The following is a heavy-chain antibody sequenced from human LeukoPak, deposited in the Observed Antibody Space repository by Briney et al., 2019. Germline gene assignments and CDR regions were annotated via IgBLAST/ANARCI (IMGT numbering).Heavy chain of an antibody. D-gene: IGHD3-10*01. CDR3: AKDHDYYASGPI. V-gene: IGHV3-23*01. CDR1: GFIFSNYA. Sequence: GGSLRLSCAVSGFIFSNYAMNWVRQAPGKGLEWVSAISGSGDSTYYADPVKGRFTISRDNSKNTLSLQMNSLRAEDTAVYYCAKDHDYYASGPIWGQGTMVTVSS. J-gene: IGHJ3*02. CDR2: ISGSGDST.